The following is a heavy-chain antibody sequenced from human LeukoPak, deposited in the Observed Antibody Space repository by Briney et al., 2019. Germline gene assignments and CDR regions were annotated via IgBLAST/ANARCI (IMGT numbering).Heavy chain of an antibody. CDR1: GGSISSGGYY. Sequence: SETLSLTCSVSGGSISSGGYYWSWIRQHPGKGLEWIGYIYYSGSAYYNPSLKSRVTISVDTSKNQFSLKLTSVTAADTAVYYCARGGDYGVYCWFDPWGQGTLVTVSS. D-gene: IGHD4-17*01. CDR2: IYYSGSA. V-gene: IGHV4-31*03. J-gene: IGHJ5*02. CDR3: ARGGDYGVYCWFDP.